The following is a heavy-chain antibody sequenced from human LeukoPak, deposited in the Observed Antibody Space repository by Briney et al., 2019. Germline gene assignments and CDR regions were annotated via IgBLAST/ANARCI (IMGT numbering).Heavy chain of an antibody. CDR3: ARDMEQWLVQDWYFDL. CDR1: GFTFSSYG. J-gene: IGHJ2*01. V-gene: IGHV3-33*01. Sequence: GGSLRLSCAASGFTFSSYGMHWVRQAPGKGLEWVAVIGYDGRNKYYADSVKGRFIISRDNSKNTLYLKMNILRAEDTAVYYCARDMEQWLVQDWYFDLWGRGTLVTVSS. D-gene: IGHD6-19*01. CDR2: IGYDGRNK.